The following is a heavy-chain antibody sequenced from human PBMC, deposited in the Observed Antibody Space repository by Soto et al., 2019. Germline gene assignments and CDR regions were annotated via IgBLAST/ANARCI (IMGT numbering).Heavy chain of an antibody. D-gene: IGHD3-10*01. CDR2: INAGNGNT. CDR3: AGGSGSYSHYSYGMDV. CDR1: GYTFTSYA. Sequence: ASVKVSCKASGYTFTSYAMHWVRQAPGQRLEWMGWINAGNGNTKYSQKFQGRVTITRDTSASTAYMELSSLRSEDTAVYYCAGGSGSYSHYSYGMDVWGQGTTVTVSS. V-gene: IGHV1-3*01. J-gene: IGHJ6*02.